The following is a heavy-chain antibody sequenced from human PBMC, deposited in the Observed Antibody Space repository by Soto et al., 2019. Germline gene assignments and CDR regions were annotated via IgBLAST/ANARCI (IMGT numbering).Heavy chain of an antibody. V-gene: IGHV1-69*06. D-gene: IGHD3-16*02. Sequence: VQLVQSGAEVKKPGSSVKVSCKASGGTFSSYAISWVRQAPGQGLEWMGGIIPIFGTANYAQKFQGRVTITADKSTSTAYMELSSLRSEDTAVYYCARVNMITFGGVIPDYFDYWGQGTLVTVSS. J-gene: IGHJ4*02. CDR3: ARVNMITFGGVIPDYFDY. CDR2: IIPIFGTA. CDR1: GGTFSSYA.